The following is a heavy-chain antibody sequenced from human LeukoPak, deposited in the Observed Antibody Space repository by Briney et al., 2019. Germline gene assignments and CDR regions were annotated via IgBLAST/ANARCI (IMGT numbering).Heavy chain of an antibody. CDR3: ARGVLGWYFDL. D-gene: IGHD3-3*02. J-gene: IGHJ2*01. Sequence: GSLRLSCAASGFTVSSNYMSWVRQAPGKGLEWISVIYSGGSTYYADSVKGRFTISRDNSKNTLYLQMNSLRAEDTAVYYCARGVLGWYFDLWGRGTLVTVSS. CDR2: IYSGGST. CDR1: GFTVSSNY. V-gene: IGHV3-53*01.